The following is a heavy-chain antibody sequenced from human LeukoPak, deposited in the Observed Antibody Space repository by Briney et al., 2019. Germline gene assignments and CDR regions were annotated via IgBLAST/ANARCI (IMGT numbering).Heavy chain of an antibody. D-gene: IGHD4-17*01. V-gene: IGHV1-8*01. J-gene: IGHJ3*02. CDR2: MNPNSGNT. CDR1: GYTFTSYD. CDR3: ARGRYDYGDYAYAFDI. Sequence: ASVKVSCKASGYTFTSYDINWVRQATGQGLEWMGWMNPNSGNTGYAQKFQGRVTMTRNTSISTAYMELSSLRSEDTAVYYCARGRYDYGDYAYAFDIWGQGTMVTVSS.